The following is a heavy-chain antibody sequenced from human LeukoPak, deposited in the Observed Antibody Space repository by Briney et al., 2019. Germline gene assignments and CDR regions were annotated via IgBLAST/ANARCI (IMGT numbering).Heavy chain of an antibody. J-gene: IGHJ6*03. Sequence: ASVKVSCKVSGYTLTELSMHWVRQAPGKGLEWRGGFDPEDVETIYAQKFQGRVTMTEDTSTDTAYMELSSLRSEDTAVYYCATAIPTGVYGDYAGYYYYYMDVWGKGTTVTVSS. D-gene: IGHD4-17*01. CDR2: FDPEDVET. CDR1: GYTLTELS. V-gene: IGHV1-24*01. CDR3: ATAIPTGVYGDYAGYYYYYMDV.